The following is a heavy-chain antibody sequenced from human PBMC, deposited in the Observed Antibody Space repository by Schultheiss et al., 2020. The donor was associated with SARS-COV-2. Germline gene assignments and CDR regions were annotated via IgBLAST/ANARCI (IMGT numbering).Heavy chain of an antibody. D-gene: IGHD6-13*01. CDR2: IYTSGST. CDR1: GYSISSYY. Sequence: SETLSLTCAVSGYSISSYYWSWIRQPAGKGLEWIGRIYTSGSTNYNPSLKSRVTMSVDTSKNQFSLKLSSVTAADTAVYYCARDTVGQQLVRDYYYGMDVWGQGTTVTVSS. V-gene: IGHV4-4*07. CDR3: ARDTVGQQLVRDYYYGMDV. J-gene: IGHJ6*02.